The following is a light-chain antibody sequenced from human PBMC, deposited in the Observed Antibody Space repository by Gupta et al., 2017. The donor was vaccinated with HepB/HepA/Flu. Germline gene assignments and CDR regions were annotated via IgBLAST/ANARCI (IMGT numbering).Light chain of an antibody. J-gene: IGKJ1*01. CDR2: CTS. Sequence: TQMTQSPPTMSASLGDEVTITCLASQSVSGWLAWYQQKPGKAPKLLIYCTSALEGGVPSSFSGSGSGRELPVTISSLPPSDFAALYFKQDSSYPWTFGQGTKVEIK. CDR3: KQDSSYPWT. V-gene: IGKV1-5*01. CDR1: QSVSGW.